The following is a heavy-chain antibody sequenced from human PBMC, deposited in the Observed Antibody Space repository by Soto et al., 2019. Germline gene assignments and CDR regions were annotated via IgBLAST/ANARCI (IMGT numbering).Heavy chain of an antibody. Sequence: QVQLQESGPGVVEPSQTLSLTCTVSGGSINNNGYFWSWIRQPPGSGLEWIGHIYNSGSTYSNPSLKRRLTISVHTSKNQFSLKLSSVTAADTAVYYCARGPSGDKVDYWGQGTLVTVSS. D-gene: IGHD1-26*01. CDR2: IYNSGST. CDR1: GGSINNNGYF. V-gene: IGHV4-30-4*01. CDR3: ARGPSGDKVDY. J-gene: IGHJ4*02.